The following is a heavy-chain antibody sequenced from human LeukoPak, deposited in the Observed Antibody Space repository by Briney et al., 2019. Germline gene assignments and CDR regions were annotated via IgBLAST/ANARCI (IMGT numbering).Heavy chain of an antibody. J-gene: IGHJ3*02. CDR2: ISSSSSYI. V-gene: IGHV3-21*01. Sequence: GGSLRLSCAASGFTFSSYSMNWVRQAPGKGLEWVSSISSSSSYIYYADSVKGRFTISIDNAKNSLYLQMNSLRAEDTAVYYCARRGYYYGSGDPGAFDIWGQGTMVTVSS. CDR3: ARRGYYYGSGDPGAFDI. D-gene: IGHD3-10*01. CDR1: GFTFSSYS.